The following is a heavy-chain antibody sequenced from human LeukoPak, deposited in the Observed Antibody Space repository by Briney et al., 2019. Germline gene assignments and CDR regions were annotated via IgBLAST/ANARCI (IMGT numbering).Heavy chain of an antibody. CDR1: RYTFTGYY. J-gene: IGHJ4*02. V-gene: IGHV1-2*02. D-gene: IGHD4-17*01. CDR3: ARGHRDGDYDY. Sequence: ASVKVSCKASRYTFTGYYMHWVRQAPGQGLEWMGWMNPNSGGTNFAQKFQGRVTMTRDTSISTVYLDLSRLTSDDTAVYYCARGHRDGDYDYWGQGTLVTVSS. CDR2: MNPNSGGT.